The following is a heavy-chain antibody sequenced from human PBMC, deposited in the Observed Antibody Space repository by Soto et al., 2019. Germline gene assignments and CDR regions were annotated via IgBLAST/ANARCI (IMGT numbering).Heavy chain of an antibody. D-gene: IGHD3-22*01. Sequence: QVQLVESGGGVVQTGRSLRLSCAASGFTFSSYAMHWVRQAPGKGLEWVAVISYDGSNKYYADSVKGRFTISRDNSKNTLYLQMNSPRAEDTAVYYCARDMRMIVVVSPFDYWGQGTLVTVSS. V-gene: IGHV3-30-3*01. CDR3: ARDMRMIVVVSPFDY. CDR2: ISYDGSNK. J-gene: IGHJ4*02. CDR1: GFTFSSYA.